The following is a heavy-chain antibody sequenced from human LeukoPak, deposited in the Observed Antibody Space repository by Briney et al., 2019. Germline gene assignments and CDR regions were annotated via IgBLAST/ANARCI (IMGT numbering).Heavy chain of an antibody. V-gene: IGHV4-4*02. CDR2: IYHSGST. CDR1: GGSISSSNW. CDR3: ASLPNCSGGSCSRGSNFFDY. J-gene: IGHJ4*02. D-gene: IGHD2-15*01. Sequence: SETLSLTCAVSGGSISSSNWWSWVRQPPGKGLEWIGEIYHSGSTNYNPSLKSRVTISVDKSKNQFSLKLSSVTAADTAVYYCASLPNCSGGSCSRGSNFFDYWGQGTLVTVSS.